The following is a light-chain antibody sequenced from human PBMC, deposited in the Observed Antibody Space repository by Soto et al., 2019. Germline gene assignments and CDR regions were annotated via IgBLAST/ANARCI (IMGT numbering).Light chain of an antibody. J-gene: IGKJ1*01. CDR2: DAS. CDR1: QTVSSNY. Sequence: EIILTQSPDTLSLSPGERATLSCRASQTVSSNYLAWCQQRPGQAPRLLIYDASNRATGIPDRFSGSGSGTDFTLTISRLEPEDFAVYYCQQYGSSGTFGQGTKVAIK. CDR3: QQYGSSGT. V-gene: IGKV3-20*01.